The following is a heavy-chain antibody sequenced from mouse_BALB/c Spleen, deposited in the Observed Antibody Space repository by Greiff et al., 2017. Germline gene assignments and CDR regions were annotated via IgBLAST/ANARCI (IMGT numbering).Heavy chain of an antibody. CDR1: GFTFSSYT. J-gene: IGHJ1*01. CDR2: ISNGGGST. Sequence: EVHLVESGGGLVQPGGSLKLSCAASGFTFSSYTMSWVRQTPEKRLEWVAYISNGGGSTYYPDTVKGRFTISRDNAKNTLYLQMSSLKSQETAMYYCARPVGLRVFLYFDVWGAGTTGTVSS. CDR3: ARPVGLRVFLYFDV. V-gene: IGHV5-12-2*01.